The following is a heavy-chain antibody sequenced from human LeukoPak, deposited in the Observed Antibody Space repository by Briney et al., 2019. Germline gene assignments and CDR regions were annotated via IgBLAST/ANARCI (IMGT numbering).Heavy chain of an antibody. CDR1: GCTFSDYA. V-gene: IGHV3-23*01. CDR3: ARDPNGDYVGAFDM. J-gene: IGHJ3*02. CDR2: IRGGGHGP. Sequence: GGSLRLSCTASGCTFSDYAMMWVRQSPGKGPEWVAAIRGGGHGPFYADSVRGRFTISRDNSKYTLFLQMDSLRAEDTAVYYCARDPNGDYVGAFDMWGPGTMVTVSS. D-gene: IGHD4-17*01.